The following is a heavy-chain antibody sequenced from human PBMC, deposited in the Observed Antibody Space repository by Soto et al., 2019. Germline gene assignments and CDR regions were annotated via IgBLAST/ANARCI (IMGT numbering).Heavy chain of an antibody. CDR3: ARSRTAVASDGFDI. V-gene: IGHV3-74*01. CDR2: IDGDGSST. Sequence: EVQLVESGGGLVQPGGFLRLSCAASGFTFSSYWMHWVRQAPGKGLMWVSRIDGDGSSTTYADSVRGRFTLSRDNAKNTLYLQMNSLRAEDTAVYYCARSRTAVASDGFDIWGQGTVVTVCS. J-gene: IGHJ3*02. D-gene: IGHD4-17*01. CDR1: GFTFSSYW.